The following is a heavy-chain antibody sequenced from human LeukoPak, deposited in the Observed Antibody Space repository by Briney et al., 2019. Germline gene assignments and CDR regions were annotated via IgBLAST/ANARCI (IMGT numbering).Heavy chain of an antibody. CDR1: GYTFTGYY. Sequence: GASVKVSCKASGYTFTGYYMHWVRQAPGQGLGWMGWINPNSGGTNYAQKFQGRVTMTRDTSITTAYMELSRLRSDDTAIYYCAREHSHYGSGSYYYYMNVWGKGTTVTVSS. J-gene: IGHJ6*03. D-gene: IGHD3-10*01. CDR3: AREHSHYGSGSYYYYMNV. CDR2: INPNSGGT. V-gene: IGHV1-2*02.